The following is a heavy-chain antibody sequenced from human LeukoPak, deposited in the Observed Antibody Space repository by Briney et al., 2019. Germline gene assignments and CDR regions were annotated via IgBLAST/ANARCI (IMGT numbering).Heavy chain of an antibody. D-gene: IGHD4-11*01. J-gene: IGHJ6*02. CDR3: ARSPTVYYYYYGMDV. CDR1: GFTFDSFA. Sequence: GGSLRLSCAASGFTFDSFAMHWVRQAPGKGLEWVSVIYSGGSAYYADSVKGRFTISRDNSKNTLYLQMNSMRAEDTAVYYCARSPTVYYYYYGMDVWGQGTTVTVSS. CDR2: IYSGGSA. V-gene: IGHV3-53*01.